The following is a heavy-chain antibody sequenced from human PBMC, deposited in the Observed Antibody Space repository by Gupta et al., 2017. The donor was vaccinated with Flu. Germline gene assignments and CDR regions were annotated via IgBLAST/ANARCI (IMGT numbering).Heavy chain of an antibody. Sequence: QITLKESGPTLVKPTQTLTLTCTFSGFSLSTSGMAVGWIRQPPGKALEWLALIYWNDDKRYSPSLKTRVTITKDTSKNQVVLTMTNMDPVDTATYYCAHFLEHLLPGEFWGQGTLVTVSS. J-gene: IGHJ4*02. CDR1: GFSLSTSGMA. CDR2: IYWNDDK. D-gene: IGHD3-3*01. V-gene: IGHV2-5*01. CDR3: AHFLEHLLPGEF.